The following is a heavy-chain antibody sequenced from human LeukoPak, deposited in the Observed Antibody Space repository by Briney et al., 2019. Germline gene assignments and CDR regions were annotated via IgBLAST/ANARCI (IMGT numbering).Heavy chain of an antibody. J-gene: IGHJ4*02. CDR2: ISYDGSNK. V-gene: IGHV3-30*18. CDR3: AKSGFGELLLYFDY. Sequence: GGSLRLSCAASGFTFSSYGMHWVRQAPGKRMESVAVISYDGSNKYYADSVKGRFTISRDNSKNTLYLQMNSLRAEDTAVYYCAKSGFGELLLYFDYWGQGTLVTVSS. CDR1: GFTFSSYG. D-gene: IGHD3-10*01.